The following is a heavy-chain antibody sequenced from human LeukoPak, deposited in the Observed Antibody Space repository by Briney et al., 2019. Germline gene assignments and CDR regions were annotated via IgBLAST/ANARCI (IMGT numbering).Heavy chain of an antibody. J-gene: IGHJ4*02. D-gene: IGHD3-22*01. CDR1: GYIFTSYW. CDR3: ARSYGSGYYYSQGHLGY. V-gene: IGHV5-51*03. CDR2: IYPGDSDT. Sequence: KPGESLTLSSKGSGYIFTSYWIGWVRQMPGKGLEWMGIIYPGDSDTRYNPSFQGQVTISADKSISTAYLQWSSLKASDTAMYYCARSYGSGYYYSQGHLGYWGQGTLVTVSS.